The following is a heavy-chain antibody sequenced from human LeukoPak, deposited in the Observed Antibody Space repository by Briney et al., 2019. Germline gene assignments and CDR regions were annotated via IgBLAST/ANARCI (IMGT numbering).Heavy chain of an antibody. CDR1: GGSITNTNYY. V-gene: IGHV4-39*02. D-gene: IGHD3-10*01. Sequence: SETLSLTCTVSGGSITNTNYYWGWIRQPPEKGLEYIGSLFYSGSTSYNPSLKSRFTMSIDTSKNHLSLKLNSVTAADTAVYYCAGLFVGEYYGSGYYFDDWGQGTLVTVTS. CDR2: LFYSGST. CDR3: AGLFVGEYYGSGYYFDD. J-gene: IGHJ4*02.